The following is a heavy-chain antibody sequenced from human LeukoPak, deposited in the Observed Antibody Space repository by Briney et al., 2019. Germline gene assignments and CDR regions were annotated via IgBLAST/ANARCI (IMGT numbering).Heavy chain of an antibody. CDR1: GDSISSSSYY. D-gene: IGHD3-10*01. J-gene: IGHJ4*02. CDR3: ARPAAGGNLYFGF. CDR2: IDYSGST. Sequence: NPSETLSLTCTVSGDSISSSSYYWGWIRQPPGKGLEWIGSIDYSGSTYYNPSLKSRVTISVDTSKNQFSLKLNSVTAADTAVYHCARPAAGGNLYFGFWGQGTLVTVSS. V-gene: IGHV4-39*01.